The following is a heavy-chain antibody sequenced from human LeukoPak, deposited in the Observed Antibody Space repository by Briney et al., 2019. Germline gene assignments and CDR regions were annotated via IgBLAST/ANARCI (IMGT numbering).Heavy chain of an antibody. Sequence: PGGSLRLSCAASGFTFSRCAMTWVRQAPGKGLEWVSSLSGSGASTFYADSVKGRFTISRDNSKNTLSLQMSSLRAEDTAVYFCAKYLGKYSYGYSGPDYWGQGTLVTVSS. CDR2: LSGSGAST. CDR3: AKYLGKYSYGYSGPDY. CDR1: GFTFSRCA. V-gene: IGHV3-23*01. D-gene: IGHD5-18*01. J-gene: IGHJ4*02.